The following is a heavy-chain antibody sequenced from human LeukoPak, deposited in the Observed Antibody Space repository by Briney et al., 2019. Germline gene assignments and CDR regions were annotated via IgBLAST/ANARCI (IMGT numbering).Heavy chain of an antibody. V-gene: IGHV3-7*01. CDR1: GFTFSTYW. CDR2: IKQDGSEK. Sequence: PGGSLRLSCEASGFTFSTYWMNWVRQAPGKGLEWVANIKQDGSEKYYVDSVRGRFTISRDNAKNSLFLQMNSLRAEDTAVYYCATYSTRNAREFQSWGQGTLVTVSS. D-gene: IGHD4-11*01. CDR3: ATYSTRNAREFQS. J-gene: IGHJ1*01.